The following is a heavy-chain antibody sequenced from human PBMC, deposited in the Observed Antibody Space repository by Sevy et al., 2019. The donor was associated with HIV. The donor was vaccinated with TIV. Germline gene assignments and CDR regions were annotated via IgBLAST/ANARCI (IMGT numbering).Heavy chain of an antibody. J-gene: IGHJ6*02. CDR2: IKRDGSEK. CDR1: GFNFNNYG. D-gene: IGHD2-8*01. V-gene: IGHV3-7*03. Sequence: GGSLRLSCAASGFNFNNYGMTWVRQAPGKGLEWVAKIKRDGSEKYYLASVKGRFTISRYNSKKALYLQMNNLRADATSLCYCGGDFNNGTGHWGLDVWGQGTTVTVSS. CDR3: GGDFNNGTGHWGLDV.